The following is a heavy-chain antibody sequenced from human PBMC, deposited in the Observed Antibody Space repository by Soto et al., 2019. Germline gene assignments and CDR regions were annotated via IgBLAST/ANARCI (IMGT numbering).Heavy chain of an antibody. CDR2: IYWNDEK. D-gene: IGHD4-17*01. CDR1: GFSVSTPGVG. J-gene: IGHJ1*01. V-gene: IGHV2-5*01. Sequence: QITLKESGPTLVRPTQTLTLTCTFSGFSVSTPGVGVGWIRQPPGKVLEWLALIYWNDEKRYRPSLMSRLTISKDTSKNQVVLAMTNMEPVDTATYYCARLSTVYSLHAEYSHHWGQGTLVTVSS. CDR3: ARLSTVYSLHAEYSHH.